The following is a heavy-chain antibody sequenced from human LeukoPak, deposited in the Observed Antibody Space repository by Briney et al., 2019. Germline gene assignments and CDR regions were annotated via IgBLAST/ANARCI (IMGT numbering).Heavy chain of an antibody. V-gene: IGHV5-51*01. Sequence: GESLKISCKGSGYSFTSYWIGWVRQMPGKGLEWMGIIYPGDSDTRYSPSFQGQVTISADKSTSTAYLQWSSLKASDTAMYYCARQPYYDWLRNWFDPWGQGTLVTVSS. CDR3: ARQPYYDWLRNWFDP. D-gene: IGHD3-3*01. J-gene: IGHJ5*02. CDR2: IYPGDSDT. CDR1: GYSFTSYW.